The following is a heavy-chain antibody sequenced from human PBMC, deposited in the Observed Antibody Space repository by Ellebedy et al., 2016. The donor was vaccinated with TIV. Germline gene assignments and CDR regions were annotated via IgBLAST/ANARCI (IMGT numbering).Heavy chain of an antibody. J-gene: IGHJ5*02. D-gene: IGHD3-22*01. Sequence: GESLKISCKGSGYSFTSYWIGWVRQMPGKGLEWMGIIYPGDSDTRYSPSFQGQVTISADKSISTAYLQWSSLKASDTAMYYCARQPSFSGYYLNWFDPWGQGTLVTVSS. CDR3: ARQPSFSGYYLNWFDP. CDR1: GYSFTSYW. CDR2: IYPGDSDT. V-gene: IGHV5-51*01.